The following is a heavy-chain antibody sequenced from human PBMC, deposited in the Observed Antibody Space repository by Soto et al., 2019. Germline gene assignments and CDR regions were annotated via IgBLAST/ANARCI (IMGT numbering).Heavy chain of an antibody. CDR3: TRANYYDSSGYYYKDDY. V-gene: IGHV3-49*03. CDR1: GFTFGDYA. CDR2: IRSKAYGGTT. D-gene: IGHD3-22*01. J-gene: IGHJ4*02. Sequence: GGSLRLSCTASGFTFGDYAMSWFRQAPGKGLEWVGFIRSKAYGGTTEYAASVKGRFTISRDDSKSIAYLQMNSLKTEDTAVYYCTRANYYDSSGYYYKDDYWGQGTLVTVSS.